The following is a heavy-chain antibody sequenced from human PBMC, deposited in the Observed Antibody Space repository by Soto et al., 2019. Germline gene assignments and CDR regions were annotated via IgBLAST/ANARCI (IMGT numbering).Heavy chain of an antibody. Sequence: QVQLVQSGAEVKKAGASVKVSCKASGYTFSTYGFSWVRQAPGQGLEWMGWIGADNGDTNYAQNFQGRVTMTTDTSTTTSYMELRSLTSDDTAVYFCARDWKGAEGFDPWGQGTPVTVSS. J-gene: IGHJ5*02. D-gene: IGHD1-1*01. V-gene: IGHV1-18*01. CDR2: IGADNGDT. CDR1: GYTFSTYG. CDR3: ARDWKGAEGFDP.